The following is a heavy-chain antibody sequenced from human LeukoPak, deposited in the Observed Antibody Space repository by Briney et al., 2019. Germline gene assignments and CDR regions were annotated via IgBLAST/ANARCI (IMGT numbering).Heavy chain of an antibody. D-gene: IGHD3-9*01. V-gene: IGHV3-48*03. Sequence: GGSLRLSCAASGFTFSSYEMNWVRQAPGKGLEWVSYISNSGSTIYYADSVRGRFTISRDNAKNSLYLQMNSLRAEDTAVYYCARRGYYDILTGYIDYWGQGALVTVSS. CDR1: GFTFSSYE. CDR3: ARRGYYDILTGYIDY. CDR2: ISNSGSTI. J-gene: IGHJ4*02.